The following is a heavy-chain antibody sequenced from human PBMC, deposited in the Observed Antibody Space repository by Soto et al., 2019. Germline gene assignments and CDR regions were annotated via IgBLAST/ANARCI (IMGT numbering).Heavy chain of an antibody. Sequence: PGGSLSHSCASSGFTFSGYCRSWVRQAPGKGLEWVSAISGSGGSTYYADSVKGRFTIPRENSKNTLYLQMNSLRAEDTAVYYCAKLSGWGYNFGFSGYWGQGTLVTVSS. CDR2: ISGSGGST. J-gene: IGHJ4*02. CDR3: AKLSGWGYNFGFSGY. V-gene: IGHV3-23*01. CDR1: GFTFSGYC. D-gene: IGHD5-12*01.